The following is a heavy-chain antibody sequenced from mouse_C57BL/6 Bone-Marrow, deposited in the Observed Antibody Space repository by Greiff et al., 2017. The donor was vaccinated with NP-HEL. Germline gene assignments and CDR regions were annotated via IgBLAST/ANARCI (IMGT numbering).Heavy chain of an antibody. CDR2: INPGSGGT. V-gene: IGHV1-54*01. Sequence: VQLQQSGAELVRPGTSVKVSCKASGYAFTSYLIEWVKQRPGRGLEWIGMINPGSGGTNYNEKFKGKATLTVDKPSSTAYMQLSSLTSEDSAVYFCARLFEYGYFDYWGQGTTLTVSS. CDR3: ARLFEYGYFDY. D-gene: IGHD5-1*01. CDR1: GYAFTSYL. J-gene: IGHJ2*01.